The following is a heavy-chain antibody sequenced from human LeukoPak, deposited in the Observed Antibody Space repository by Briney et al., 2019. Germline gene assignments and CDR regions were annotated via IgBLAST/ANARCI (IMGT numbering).Heavy chain of an antibody. D-gene: IGHD3-22*01. J-gene: IGHJ6*04. V-gene: IGHV4-34*01. CDR2: INYSADA. Sequence: SETLSLTCAVYGGSLSGYYWSWIRQPPGKGLEWIGEINYSADANYNPSLKSRVTIPVDTSKNQFSLQLTSVTAADTAVYYCARSYYDSSGPYDVWGEGTTVTVSS. CDR1: GGSLSGYY. CDR3: ARSYYDSSGPYDV.